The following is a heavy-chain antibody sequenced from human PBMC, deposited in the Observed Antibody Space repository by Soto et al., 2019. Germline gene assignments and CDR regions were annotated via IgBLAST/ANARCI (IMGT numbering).Heavy chain of an antibody. CDR3: ARDLAKGGGSAGFDY. D-gene: IGHD1-26*01. V-gene: IGHV1-2*02. Sequence: ASVKVSCKASGYTFTVYYMHWVRQAPGQGLEWMGWINPKSGGTMYPQKFQGRVTMTWDTSISTAYMALTRLRSDDTAVYFCARDLAKGGGSAGFDYWGQGTLVTVSS. J-gene: IGHJ4*02. CDR1: GYTFTVYY. CDR2: INPKSGGT.